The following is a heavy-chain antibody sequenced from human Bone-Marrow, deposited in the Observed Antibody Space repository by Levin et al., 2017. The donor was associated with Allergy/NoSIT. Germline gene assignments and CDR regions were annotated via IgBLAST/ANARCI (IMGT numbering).Heavy chain of an antibody. J-gene: IGHJ6*03. CDR2: ISFDGNNK. Sequence: GGSLRLSCAASGFIFSNYAMHWVRQAPGKGLEWVAIISFDGNNKNYVDSVKGRFTISRDNSKNTLYLQVSGLKAEDTAVYYCVKGAKFSSGSNYFYYYMDVWGNGTTVSVS. CDR3: VKGAKFSSGSNYFYYYMDV. D-gene: IGHD6-19*01. V-gene: IGHV3-30*18. CDR1: GFIFSNYA.